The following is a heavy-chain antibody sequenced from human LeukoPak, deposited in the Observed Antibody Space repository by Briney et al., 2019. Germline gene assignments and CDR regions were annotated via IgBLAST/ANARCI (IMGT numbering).Heavy chain of an antibody. CDR1: GYTFTGYY. J-gene: IGHJ6*03. Sequence: ASVKVSCKASGYTFTGYYMHWVRQAPGQGLEWMGWINPNSGGTNYAQKFQGRVTMTRDTSISTAYMELSRLRSDDTAVYYCARGSRNYYGSGSYPYYYMDVWGKGTTVTISS. CDR2: INPNSGGT. CDR3: ARGSRNYYGSGSYPYYYMDV. V-gene: IGHV1-2*02. D-gene: IGHD3-10*01.